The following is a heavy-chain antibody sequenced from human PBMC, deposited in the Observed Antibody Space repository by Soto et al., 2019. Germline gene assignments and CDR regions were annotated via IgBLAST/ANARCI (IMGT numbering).Heavy chain of an antibody. CDR3: ARSSGSGTAFDY. D-gene: IGHD3-10*01. Sequence: QMQLVQSGAEVKKTGSSVKVSCKASGYTFTYRYLHWVRQAPGQALEWMGWITPFNGNTNYAQKFQDRVTITRDRSMSTAYMELSSLRSEDTAMYYCARSSGSGTAFDYWGQGTLVTVSS. V-gene: IGHV1-45*02. CDR1: GYTFTYRY. CDR2: ITPFNGNT. J-gene: IGHJ4*02.